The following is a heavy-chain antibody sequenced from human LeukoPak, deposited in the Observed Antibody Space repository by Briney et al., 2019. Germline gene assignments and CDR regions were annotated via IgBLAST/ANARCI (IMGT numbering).Heavy chain of an antibody. V-gene: IGHV3-48*03. CDR2: ISSSGSTI. D-gene: IGHD3-16*01. CDR3: AEDDAWGRYKH. CDR1: GFTFSSYE. J-gene: IGHJ1*01. Sequence: GGSLRLSCAASGFTFSSYEMNWVRQAPGKGLEWVSYISSSGSTIYYADSVKGRFTISRDNSKNTVSLQMNSLRGEDTAVYYCAEDDAWGRYKHWGQGTLVTVSS.